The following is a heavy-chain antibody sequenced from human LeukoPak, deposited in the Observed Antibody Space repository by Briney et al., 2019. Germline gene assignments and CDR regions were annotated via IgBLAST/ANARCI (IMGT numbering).Heavy chain of an antibody. V-gene: IGHV3-23*01. CDR2: IIGNGGDI. CDR1: GFTFNTYA. J-gene: IGHJ4*02. D-gene: IGHD5-24*01. Sequence: PGGSLRLSCAASGFTFNTYAMNWVRQAPGKGLEWVSVIIGNGGDIHYAGSVRGRFTISRDNSKNTLYLQMNSLRVEDTAVYYCAKDRIPDGRYSIDSWGPGTLVTVSS. CDR3: AKDRIPDGRYSIDS.